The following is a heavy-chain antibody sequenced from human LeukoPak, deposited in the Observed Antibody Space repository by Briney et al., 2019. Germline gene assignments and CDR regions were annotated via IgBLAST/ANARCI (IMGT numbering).Heavy chain of an antibody. Sequence: GGSLRLYCAASGFSFNSYDMQWVRQSPGKGLEWVTFIRYDGSEKYYVDSVEGRFTISRDNSKNTLYLQMNSLRAEDTAVYYCATSVTGYSSPFYYWGQGTLVTVSP. D-gene: IGHD6-13*01. J-gene: IGHJ4*02. CDR2: IRYDGSEK. CDR3: ATSVTGYSSPFYY. CDR1: GFSFNSYD. V-gene: IGHV3-30*02.